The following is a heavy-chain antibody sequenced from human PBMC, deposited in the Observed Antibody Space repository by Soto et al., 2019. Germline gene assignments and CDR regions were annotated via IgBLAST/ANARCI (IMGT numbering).Heavy chain of an antibody. CDR3: ARDGNGDSRNYYYYYGMDV. CDR1: GGSISSYY. Sequence: QVQLQESGPGQVKPSETLSLTCTVSGGSISSYYWSWIRQPPGKGLEWIGYIYDSGSTNYNPSLKSRVTIPVDRSKNQLSLKLSSVTAADTAVYFCARDGNGDSRNYYYYYGMDVWGQGTTVTVSS. V-gene: IGHV4-59*01. D-gene: IGHD4-17*01. CDR2: IYDSGST. J-gene: IGHJ6*02.